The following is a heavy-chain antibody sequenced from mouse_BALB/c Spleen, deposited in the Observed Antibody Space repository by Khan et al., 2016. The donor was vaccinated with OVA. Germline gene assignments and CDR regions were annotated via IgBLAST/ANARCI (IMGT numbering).Heavy chain of an antibody. CDR1: GFSLPNYG. J-gene: IGHJ4*01. V-gene: IGHV2-3*01. CDR3: AKPGNGGAMDY. CDR2: IWGDGTT. Sequence: QVQLQQSGPGLVAPSQSLSITCTVSGFSLPNYGVSWVRQPPGKGLEWLGVIWGDGTTNYHSALISSLSISKDNSKSQVFLKLNSLQTDDTATYYWAKPGNGGAMDYWGQGTSGTVSS.